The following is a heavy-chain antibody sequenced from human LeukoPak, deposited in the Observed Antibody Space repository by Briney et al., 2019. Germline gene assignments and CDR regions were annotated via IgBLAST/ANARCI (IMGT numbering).Heavy chain of an antibody. CDR3: AKSVVVITFRFDY. Sequence: GGSLRLSCAASGFTFNSYVMSWVRQAPGKGLEWVSAINGGGGNTYYADSVKGRFTISRDNSKNMVYLQMNSLRADDTAVYYCAKSVVVITFRFDYWGQGTLVTVSS. D-gene: IGHD2-15*01. J-gene: IGHJ4*02. V-gene: IGHV3-23*01. CDR1: GFTFNSYV. CDR2: INGGGGNT.